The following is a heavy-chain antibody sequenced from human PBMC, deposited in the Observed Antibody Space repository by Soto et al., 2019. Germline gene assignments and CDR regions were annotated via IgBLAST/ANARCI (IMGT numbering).Heavy chain of an antibody. D-gene: IGHD4-17*01. J-gene: IGHJ6*03. CDR2: IYSGGST. Sequence: GGSLRLSCAASGFTVSSNYMSWVRQAPGKGLEWVSVIYSGGSTYYADSVKGRFTISRDNSKNTLYLQMNSLGAEDTAVYYCARDSEVKRDYGDYVYYYYYYMDVWGKGTTVTVSS. CDR1: GFTVSSNY. V-gene: IGHV3-66*01. CDR3: ARDSEVKRDYGDYVYYYYYYMDV.